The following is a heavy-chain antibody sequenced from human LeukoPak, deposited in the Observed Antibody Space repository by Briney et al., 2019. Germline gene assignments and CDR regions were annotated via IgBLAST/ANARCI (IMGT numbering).Heavy chain of an antibody. CDR1: GGSMSSGSSY. J-gene: IGHJ5*02. D-gene: IGHD6-13*01. CDR2: IYYSGST. V-gene: IGHV4-61*01. CDR3: ARLSPSGYSSNWAWFDP. Sequence: PSETLSLTCTVSGGSMSSGSSYWSWIRQPPGKGLEWIGYIYYSGSTNYNPSLKSRVTISVDTSKNQFSLKLSSVTAADTAVYSCARLSPSGYSSNWAWFDPWGQGTLVTVSS.